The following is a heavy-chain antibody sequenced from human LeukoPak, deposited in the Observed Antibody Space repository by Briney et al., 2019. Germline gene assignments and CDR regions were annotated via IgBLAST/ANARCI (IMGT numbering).Heavy chain of an antibody. CDR3: ARDKAAAGTLFDY. J-gene: IGHJ4*02. V-gene: IGHV3-9*01. Sequence: PGGSLRLSCAASGFRFDDYAMHWVRQAPGKGLEWVSGISWNSGTLAYADSVKGRFTISRDNAKNSLYLQMNSLRAEDTAFYYCARDKAAAGTLFDYWGQGALVTVSS. CDR1: GFRFDDYA. CDR2: ISWNSGTL. D-gene: IGHD6-13*01.